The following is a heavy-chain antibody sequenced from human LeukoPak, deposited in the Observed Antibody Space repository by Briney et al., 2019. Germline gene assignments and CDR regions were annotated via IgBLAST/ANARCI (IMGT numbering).Heavy chain of an antibody. CDR2: ISSSGSVI. CDR1: GFTFSSYE. V-gene: IGHV3-48*03. CDR3: ARRESSYQNYYYYYHMDV. D-gene: IGHD3-16*02. J-gene: IGHJ6*03. Sequence: PGRSLRLSCAGSGFTFSSYEINWVRQAPGKGLEWVSSISSSGSVIYYADSVKGRFTISRDNAKNSLYLQINSLRAEDTALYYCARRESSYQNYYYYYHMDVWGKGTTVTVSS.